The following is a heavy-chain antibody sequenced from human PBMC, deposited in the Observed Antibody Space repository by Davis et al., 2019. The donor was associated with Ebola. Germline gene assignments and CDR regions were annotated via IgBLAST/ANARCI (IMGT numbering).Heavy chain of an antibody. V-gene: IGHV3-7*01. D-gene: IGHD5-18*01. CDR2: IKQDGSEK. CDR3: ARDGYSYGYGFSYFDY. J-gene: IGHJ4*02. Sequence: PSETLSLTCAASGFTFSSYWMSWVRQAPGKGLEWVANIKQDGSEKYYVDSVKGRFTISRDNAKNSLYLQMNSLRAEDTAVYYCARDGYSYGYGFSYFDYWGQGTLVTVSS. CDR1: GFTFSSYW.